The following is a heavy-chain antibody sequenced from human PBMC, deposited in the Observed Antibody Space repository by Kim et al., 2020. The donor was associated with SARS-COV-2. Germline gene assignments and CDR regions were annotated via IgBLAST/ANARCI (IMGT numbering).Heavy chain of an antibody. V-gene: IGHV1-2*06. J-gene: IGHJ6*02. CDR2: INPNSGGT. D-gene: IGHD2-2*01. Sequence: ASVKVSCKASGYTFTGYYMHWVRQAPGQGLEWMGRINPNSGGTNYAQKFQGRVTMTRDTSISTAYMELSRLRSDDTAVYYCARVYRDLGYCSSTSCRNYYYYGMDVWGQGTTVTVSS. CDR3: ARVYRDLGYCSSTSCRNYYYYGMDV. CDR1: GYTFTGYY.